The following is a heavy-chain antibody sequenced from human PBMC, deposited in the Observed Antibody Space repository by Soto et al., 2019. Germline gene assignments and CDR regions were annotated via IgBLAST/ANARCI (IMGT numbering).Heavy chain of an antibody. Sequence: KASETLSLTCSVSSDSIISSDSYWGWIRQPPGKGLEWIGSIYSTGNTYYNPSLNSQVTISVDTSKNQFSLNVISVTAADTAVYYCRRSSRYSTDVWGQGTTVTVS. J-gene: IGHJ6*02. CDR1: SDSIISSDSY. V-gene: IGHV4-39*01. D-gene: IGHD6-13*01. CDR2: IYSTGNT. CDR3: RRSSRYSTDV.